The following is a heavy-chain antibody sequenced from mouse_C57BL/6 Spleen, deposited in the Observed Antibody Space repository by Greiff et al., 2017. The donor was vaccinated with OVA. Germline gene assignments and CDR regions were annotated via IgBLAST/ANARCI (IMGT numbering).Heavy chain of an antibody. J-gene: IGHJ1*03. CDR2: INSDGGSP. CDR1: EYEFPSHD. Sequence: EVKLMESGGGLVQPGESLKLSCESYEYEFPSHDMSWVRKTPEKRLELVAAINSDGGSPYYPDTMERRFIISRDNTKKNLYLQMSSLMSEDTAVYYCARHNGRNGYFDVWGTGTTVTVSS. D-gene: IGHD1-1*01. V-gene: IGHV5-2*01. CDR3: ARHNGRNGYFDV.